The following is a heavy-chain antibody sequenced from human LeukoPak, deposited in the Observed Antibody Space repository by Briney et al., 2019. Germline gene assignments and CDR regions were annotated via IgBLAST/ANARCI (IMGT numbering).Heavy chain of an antibody. D-gene: IGHD2-15*01. Sequence: PPETLSLTCTLSGGSLSSYYWSWIRPPPGKGLEWIGYIYCSRSTNYKPSLKSRVTVSVDTSKNQFSLKLSSVTAADTAVYYCARARCSGGSCYCDYWGQGTLVTVSS. CDR3: ARARCSGGSCYCDY. J-gene: IGHJ4*02. CDR1: GGSLSSYY. V-gene: IGHV4-59*01. CDR2: IYCSRST.